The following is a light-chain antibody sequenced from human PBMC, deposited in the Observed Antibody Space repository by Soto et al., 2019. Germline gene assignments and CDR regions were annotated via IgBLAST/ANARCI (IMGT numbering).Light chain of an antibody. V-gene: IGKV1-5*01. Sequence: IQMTRSPCTLAASVGDIVTITCRASQSISSWLAWYQQKPGKAPKLLIYDASSLESGVPSRFSGSGSGTEFTLTISSLQPDDFATYYCQQYNSYSPRTFGQGTKVDI. J-gene: IGKJ1*01. CDR2: DAS. CDR3: QQYNSYSPRT. CDR1: QSISSW.